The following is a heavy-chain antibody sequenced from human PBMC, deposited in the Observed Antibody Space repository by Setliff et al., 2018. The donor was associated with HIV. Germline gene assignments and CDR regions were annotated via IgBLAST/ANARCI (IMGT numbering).Heavy chain of an antibody. CDR1: GGSISSSSYY. Sequence: PSETLSLTCTVSGGSISSSSYYWGWIRQPPGKGLEWIETIYYSGSTYSNPSLKSRVTMSVDTSKNQFSLKLISVTAADTAVYYCARREYSSSSPPFDYWGQGTLVTVSS. CDR3: ARREYSSSSPPFDY. D-gene: IGHD6-6*01. V-gene: IGHV4-39*01. CDR2: IYYSGST. J-gene: IGHJ4*02.